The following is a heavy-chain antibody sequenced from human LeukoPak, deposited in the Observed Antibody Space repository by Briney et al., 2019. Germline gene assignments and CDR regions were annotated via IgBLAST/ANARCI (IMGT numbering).Heavy chain of an antibody. Sequence: ASVKVFCKASGGTFTSYDINWVRQATGQGLEWMGWMNPNSGNTGYAQKFQGRVTITRNTSISTAYMELSSLRSEDTAVYYCARGRRYFDWFKSDHYYYYMDVWGKGTTVTVSS. CDR1: GGTFTSYD. CDR3: ARGRRYFDWFKSDHYYYYMDV. J-gene: IGHJ6*03. D-gene: IGHD3-9*01. CDR2: MNPNSGNT. V-gene: IGHV1-8*03.